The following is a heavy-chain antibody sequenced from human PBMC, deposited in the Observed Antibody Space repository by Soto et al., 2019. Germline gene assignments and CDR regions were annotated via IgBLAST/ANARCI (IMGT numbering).Heavy chain of an antibody. CDR3: AKRYGYYASGPEWFDP. Sequence: EVQLLESGGGLVQPGGSLRLSCAASGFTFSNYDMSWVRQAPGKGLEWVSGISGSGGSTYYADSVKGRFTISRDNSKNTLYLQMNSLRADDTAVYYCAKRYGYYASGPEWFDPWGQGTLVTVPS. J-gene: IGHJ5*02. CDR1: GFTFSNYD. V-gene: IGHV3-23*01. D-gene: IGHD3-10*01. CDR2: ISGSGGST.